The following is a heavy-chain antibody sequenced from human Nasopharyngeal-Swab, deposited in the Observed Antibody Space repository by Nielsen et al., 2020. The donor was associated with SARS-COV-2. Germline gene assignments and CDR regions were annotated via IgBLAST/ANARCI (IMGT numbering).Heavy chain of an antibody. CDR2: ISSSSSYI. CDR1: GFTFSSYS. D-gene: IGHD1-7*01. J-gene: IGHJ5*02. CDR3: ARDRESENWNYGGADWFDP. V-gene: IGHV3-21*01. Sequence: GESLKISCAASGFTFSSYSMNWVRQAPGKGLEWVSSISSSSSYIYYADSVKGRFTISRDNAKNSLYLQMNSLRDEDTAVYYCARDRESENWNYGGADWFDPWGQGTLVTVSS.